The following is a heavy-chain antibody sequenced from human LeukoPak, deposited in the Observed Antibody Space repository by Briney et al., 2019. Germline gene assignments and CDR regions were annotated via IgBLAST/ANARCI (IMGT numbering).Heavy chain of an antibody. CDR3: ARRAITMVRGVIMRNWFDP. Sequence: SETLSLTCAVYGGSFSGYYWSWIRQPPGKGLEWIGEINHSGSTNYNPSLKSRVTISVDTSKNQFSLKLSSVTAADTAVYYCARRAITMVRGVIMRNWFDPWGQGTLVTVSS. J-gene: IGHJ5*02. V-gene: IGHV4-34*01. CDR2: INHSGST. CDR1: GGSFSGYY. D-gene: IGHD3-10*01.